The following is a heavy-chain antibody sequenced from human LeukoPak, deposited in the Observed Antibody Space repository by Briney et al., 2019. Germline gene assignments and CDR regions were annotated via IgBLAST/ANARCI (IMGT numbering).Heavy chain of an antibody. J-gene: IGHJ4*02. V-gene: IGHV3-30-3*01. CDR2: ISYDGSNK. CDR1: GFTFSSYD. D-gene: IGHD2-21*02. Sequence: GGSLRLSCAAPGFTFSSYDMHWVRQAPGKGLEWVAVISYDGSNKYYADSVKGRFTISRDNSKNTLYLQMNSLRAEDTAVYYCARDSCSGGDCYSILDYWGQGTLVTVSS. CDR3: ARDSCSGGDCYSILDY.